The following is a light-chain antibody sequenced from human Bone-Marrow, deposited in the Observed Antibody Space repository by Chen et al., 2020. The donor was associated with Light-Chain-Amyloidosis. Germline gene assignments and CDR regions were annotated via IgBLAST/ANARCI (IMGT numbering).Light chain of an antibody. V-gene: IGKV3-20*01. CDR1: QTISSNY. CDR2: GSS. J-gene: IGKJ4*01. CDR3: QQYGTSPLT. Sequence: IVLTQSPRTLSLSPGEGANLSCRASQTISSNYLTWYQQKFGQAPRLLIYGSSSRATGIPDRFTGSGSGTDFTLTINRLEPEDVAMYYCQQYGTSPLTLGGGTKVEIK.